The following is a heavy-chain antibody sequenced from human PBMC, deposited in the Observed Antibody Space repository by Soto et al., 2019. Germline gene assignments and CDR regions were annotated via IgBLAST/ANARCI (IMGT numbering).Heavy chain of an antibody. Sequence: PXESLTMFFRGSGESFNTYWIALVRQMPGKGLEWMGITHPGDSETRYSPSFEGQVTISADKSISTAYLQWSSLKASDTAMYYCATQGKDGHNQGYGMDVWGQGTKVTVSS. J-gene: IGHJ6*02. CDR1: GESFNTYW. CDR2: THPGDSET. V-gene: IGHV5-51*01. CDR3: ATQGKDGHNQGYGMDV.